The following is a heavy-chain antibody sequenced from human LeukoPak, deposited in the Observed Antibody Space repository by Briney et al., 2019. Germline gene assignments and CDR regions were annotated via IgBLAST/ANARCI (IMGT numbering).Heavy chain of an antibody. J-gene: IGHJ4*02. Sequence: SETLSLTCTVSGGSISSSSYYWGWIRQPPGKGLEWIGSIYYSGSTYYNPSLKSRVTISVDTSKNQFSLKLSSVTAADTAVYYCARVGSGWYNSLDYWGQGTLVTVSS. D-gene: IGHD6-19*01. CDR2: IYYSGST. V-gene: IGHV4-39*01. CDR3: ARVGSGWYNSLDY. CDR1: GGSISSSSYY.